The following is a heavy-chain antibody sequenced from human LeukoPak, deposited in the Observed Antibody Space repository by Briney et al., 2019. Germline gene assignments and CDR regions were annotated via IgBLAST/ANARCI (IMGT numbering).Heavy chain of an antibody. D-gene: IGHD1-7*01. V-gene: IGHV4-39*07. CDR1: GGSISSSSYY. CDR2: IYYSGST. CDR3: ARHSGNYGGAFDI. Sequence: SETLSLTCTVSGGSISSSSYYWGWIRQPPGKGLEWIGSIYYSGSTYYNPSLKSRATMSVDTSKNQVSLKLSSVTSADTAVYYCARHSGNYGGAFDIWGQGTMVTVSS. J-gene: IGHJ3*02.